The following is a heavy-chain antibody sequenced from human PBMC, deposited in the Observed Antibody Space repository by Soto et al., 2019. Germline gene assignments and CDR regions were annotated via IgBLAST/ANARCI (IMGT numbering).Heavy chain of an antibody. CDR3: ARDPGYCSSTSCTDYYYYMDV. D-gene: IGHD2-2*01. CDR1: GYTFTSYA. CDR2: INAGNGNT. J-gene: IGHJ6*03. Sequence: QVPLVQSGAEVKKPGASVKVSCKASGYTFTSYAMHWVRQAPGQRLEWMGWINAGNGNTKYSQKFQGRVTITRDTSASTAYMELSSLRSEDTAVYYCARDPGYCSSTSCTDYYYYMDVWGKGTTVTVSS. V-gene: IGHV1-3*01.